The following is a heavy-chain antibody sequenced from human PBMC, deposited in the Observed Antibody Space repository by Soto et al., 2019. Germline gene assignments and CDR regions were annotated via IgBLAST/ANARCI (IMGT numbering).Heavy chain of an antibody. CDR1: GGSVSSGSYY. CDR2: IYYSGST. Sequence: SETLSLTCTVSGGSVSSGSYYWSWIRQPPGKGLEWIGYIYYSGSTNYNPSLKSRVTISVDTPKNQFSLKLSSVTAADTAVYYCAREVGYCSSTSCYENYYGMDVWSEGTTVTVSS. CDR3: AREVGYCSSTSCYENYYGMDV. V-gene: IGHV4-61*01. D-gene: IGHD2-2*01. J-gene: IGHJ6*04.